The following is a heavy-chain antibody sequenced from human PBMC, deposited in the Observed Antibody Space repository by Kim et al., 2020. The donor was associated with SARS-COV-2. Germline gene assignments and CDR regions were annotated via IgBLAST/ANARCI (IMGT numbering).Heavy chain of an antibody. CDR3: AKDAFDSSSWSPVVGGMGV. CDR2: ISYDGSNK. V-gene: IGHV3-30*18. Sequence: GGSLRLSCAASGFTFSSYGMYLVRQAPGKGLEWVAVISYDGSNKYYVDSAKGRFTISRDNSKNTLYLQMNSLRAEDTAVYYCAKDAFDSSSWSPVVGGMGVWGQGTTVTVSS. D-gene: IGHD6-13*01. J-gene: IGHJ6*02. CDR1: GFTFSSYG.